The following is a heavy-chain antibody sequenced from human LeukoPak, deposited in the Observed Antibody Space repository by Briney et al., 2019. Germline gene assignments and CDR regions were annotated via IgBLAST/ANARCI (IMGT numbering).Heavy chain of an antibody. CDR1: GFNFRNYA. D-gene: IGHD2-21*01. CDR3: ARDGQAHT. J-gene: IGHJ5*02. Sequence: GGSLRLSCEASGFNFRNYAMRWVRQSPDKGLEWISMIRSNGDTTHYSDSVRGRFSISRDNAKNSLYLQMNSLRAEDTAVYYCARDGQAHTWGQGTLVTVSS. V-gene: IGHV3-23*01. CDR2: IRSNGDTT.